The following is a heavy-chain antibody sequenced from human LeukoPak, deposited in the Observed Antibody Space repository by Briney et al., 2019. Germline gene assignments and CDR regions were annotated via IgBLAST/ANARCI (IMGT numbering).Heavy chain of an antibody. J-gene: IGHJ5*02. V-gene: IGHV3-21*01. CDR2: ISSSSSYI. CDR3: AKDLMRDRWFGES. D-gene: IGHD3-10*01. CDR1: GFTFTSYT. Sequence: PGGSLRLSCAASGFTFTSYTMNWVRQAPGKELEWLSSISSSSSYIYYADSVKGRFTISRYTSKNTLYLQMNSLRTEDTAVYYCAKDLMRDRWFGESWGQGTLVTVSS.